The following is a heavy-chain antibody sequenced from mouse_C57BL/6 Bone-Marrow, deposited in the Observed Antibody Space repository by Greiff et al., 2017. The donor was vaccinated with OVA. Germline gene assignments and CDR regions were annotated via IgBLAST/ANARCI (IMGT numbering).Heavy chain of an antibody. V-gene: IGHV1-64*01. CDR2: IHPNSGST. D-gene: IGHD2-1*01. Sequence: QVQLQQSGAELVKPGASVKLSCKASGYTFTSYWMHWVKQRPGQGLEWIGMIHPNSGSTNYNEKFKSKATLTVDKSSSTAYMQLSSLTSEDSAVYYCARQIYYGNYLKAMDYWGQGTSVTVSS. CDR1: GYTFTSYW. CDR3: ARQIYYGNYLKAMDY. J-gene: IGHJ4*01.